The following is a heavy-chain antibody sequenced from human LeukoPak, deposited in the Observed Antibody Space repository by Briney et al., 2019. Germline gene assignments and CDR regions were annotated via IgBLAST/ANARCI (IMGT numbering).Heavy chain of an antibody. CDR2: ISPGDSDT. D-gene: IGHD4-17*01. Sequence: AESLKISCTGSGYSFTSYWLGWVRQIPGKRLEWMGIISPGDSDTRYSASFQGQVTISADKSISTAYLQWSSLKASDTAMYYCARGDYGDFRVFYTLFDYWGQGTLVTVSS. CDR1: GYSFTSYW. J-gene: IGHJ4*02. V-gene: IGHV5-51*01. CDR3: ARGDYGDFRVFYTLFDY.